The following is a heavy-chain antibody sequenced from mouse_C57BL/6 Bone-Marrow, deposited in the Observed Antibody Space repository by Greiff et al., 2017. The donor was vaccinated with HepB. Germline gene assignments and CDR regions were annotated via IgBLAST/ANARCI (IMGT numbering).Heavy chain of an antibody. Sequence: DVKLVESGGDLVKPGGSLKLSCAASGFTFSSYGMSWVRQTPDKRLEWVATISSGGSYTYYPDSVKGRFTISRDNAKNTLYLQMSSLKSEDTAMYYCARPAYSYYFDYWGQGTTLTVSS. CDR3: ARPAYSYYFDY. CDR2: ISSGGSYT. J-gene: IGHJ2*01. V-gene: IGHV5-6*02. D-gene: IGHD2-10*01. CDR1: GFTFSSYG.